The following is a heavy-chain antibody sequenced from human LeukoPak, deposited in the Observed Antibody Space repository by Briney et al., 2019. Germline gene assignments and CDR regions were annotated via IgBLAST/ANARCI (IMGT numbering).Heavy chain of an antibody. CDR1: GFTFSSYG. CDR2: IWYDGSNK. Sequence: PGGSLRLSCAASGFTFSSYGMHWVRQAPGKGLEWEAVIWYDGSNKYYADSVKGRFTISRDNSKNTLYLQMNSLRAEDTAVYYCARVGPRYDSSGYYYYFDYWGQGTLVTVSS. V-gene: IGHV3-33*01. D-gene: IGHD3-22*01. CDR3: ARVGPRYDSSGYYYYFDY. J-gene: IGHJ4*02.